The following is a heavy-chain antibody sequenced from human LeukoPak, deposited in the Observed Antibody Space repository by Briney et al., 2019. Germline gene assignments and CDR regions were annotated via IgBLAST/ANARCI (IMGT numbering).Heavy chain of an antibody. CDR2: IYYSGST. J-gene: IGHJ6*02. D-gene: IGHD5-12*01. CDR1: GGSISSYY. V-gene: IGHV4-59*01. Sequence: SETLSLTCTVSGGSISSYYWSWIRQPPGKGLEWIGYIYYSGSTNYNPSLKSRVTISVDTSKNQFSLKLSSVTAADTAVYYCARVSGYDSYYYGMDVWGQGTTVTVSS. CDR3: ARVSGYDSYYYGMDV.